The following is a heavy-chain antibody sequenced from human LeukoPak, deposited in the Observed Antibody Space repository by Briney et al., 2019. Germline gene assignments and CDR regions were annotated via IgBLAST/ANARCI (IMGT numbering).Heavy chain of an antibody. CDR1: GFTFSDYA. CDR2: IWYDGSNK. V-gene: IGHV3-33*01. D-gene: IGHD6-13*01. Sequence: GRSLRLSCAASGFTFSDYAMHWVRQVPGKGLEWVAVIWYDGSNKYHADSVKGRFTISRDNSKNTLYLEMNSLKVEDTAVYYCAREWKAAGTSGWIDPWGQGTLVTVSS. CDR3: AREWKAAGTSGWIDP. J-gene: IGHJ5*02.